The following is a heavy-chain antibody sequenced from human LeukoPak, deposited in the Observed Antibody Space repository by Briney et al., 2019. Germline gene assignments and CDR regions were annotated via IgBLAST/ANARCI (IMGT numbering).Heavy chain of an antibody. J-gene: IGHJ3*02. V-gene: IGHV3-33*01. CDR2: IWYDGSKE. CDR1: GFTFSSYG. CDR3: ARDYYDSSGYYFGALDI. Sequence: QPGRSLRLSCAASGFTFSSYGMHWVRQAPGKGLEWVAVIWYDGSKEYYVDSVKGRFTISRDNSKNTLYLQMNSLRAEDTAVYYCARDYYDSSGYYFGALDIWGQGTMVTVSS. D-gene: IGHD3-22*01.